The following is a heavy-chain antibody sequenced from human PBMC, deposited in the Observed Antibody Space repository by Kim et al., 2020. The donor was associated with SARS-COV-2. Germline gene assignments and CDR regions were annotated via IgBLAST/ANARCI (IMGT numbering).Heavy chain of an antibody. CDR1: GFTFDDYA. V-gene: IGHV3-9*01. Sequence: GGSLRLSCAASGFTFDDYAMHWVRQAPGKGLEWVSGISWNSGSIGYADSVKGRFTISRDNAKNSLYLQMNSLRAEDTALYYCAKDHMILGGNLIRPWYYFDYWGQGTLVTVSS. J-gene: IGHJ4*02. D-gene: IGHD2-15*01. CDR2: ISWNSGSI. CDR3: AKDHMILGGNLIRPWYYFDY.